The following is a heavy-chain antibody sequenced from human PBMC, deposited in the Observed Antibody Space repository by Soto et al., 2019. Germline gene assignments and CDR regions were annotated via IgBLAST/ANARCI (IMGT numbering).Heavy chain of an antibody. J-gene: IGHJ4*02. D-gene: IGHD2-15*01. CDR2: INQDGSEK. Sequence: EVQLVESGGGLVQPGGSLRLSCAASGFIFRSYWMSWVRQAPGKGLEWVANINQDGSEKYYVDSVRGRFIISRDNAENSLYLKMNSLSAEDTALYYCAIDGVAAGLYLDHWGQGTLVTVSS. CDR3: AIDGVAAGLYLDH. CDR1: GFIFRSYW. V-gene: IGHV3-7*01.